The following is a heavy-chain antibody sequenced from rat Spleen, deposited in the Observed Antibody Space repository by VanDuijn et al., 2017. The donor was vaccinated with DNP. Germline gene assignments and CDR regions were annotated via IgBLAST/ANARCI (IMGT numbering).Heavy chain of an antibody. CDR1: GFSVTSYG. Sequence: QVQLKESGPGLVQPSQTLSLTCTVSGFSVTSYGVSWVRQFPGKGLEWIGAIWSGGSTDYNSALKSRLSISRDTSKSQVFLKMNSLQTEDTAIYFCARVERAYYWYFDFWGPGTMVTVSS. CDR3: ARVERAYYWYFDF. V-gene: IGHV2-15*01. D-gene: IGHD1-11*01. CDR2: IWSGGST. J-gene: IGHJ1*01.